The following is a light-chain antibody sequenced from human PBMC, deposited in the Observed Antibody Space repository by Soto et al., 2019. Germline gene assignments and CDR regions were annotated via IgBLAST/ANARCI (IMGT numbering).Light chain of an antibody. J-gene: IGLJ2*01. CDR2: EGN. CDR3: CSYAGRSTVV. Sequence: QLVLTQPASVSGSPGQSITISCTGTSGDIGTYNLVSWYQQYPGRAPKLIIFEGNKRPSGVSSRFSASKSAYTASLAISGLQAEDEADYHCCSYAGRSTVVCGGGTKLTVL. V-gene: IGLV2-23*01. CDR1: SGDIGTYNL.